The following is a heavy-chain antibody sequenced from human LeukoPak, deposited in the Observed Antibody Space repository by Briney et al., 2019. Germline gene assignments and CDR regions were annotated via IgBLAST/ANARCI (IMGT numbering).Heavy chain of an antibody. D-gene: IGHD3-3*01. J-gene: IGHJ4*02. CDR1: GGSISSGSYY. V-gene: IGHV4-61*02. Sequence: SQTLSLTCTVSGGSISSGSYYWSWIRQPAGKGLEWIGRIYTSGSTNYNPSLKSRVTISVDTSKNQFSLKLSSVTAADTGVYYCAREGVAYYDFWSGYHYYFDYWGQGTLVTVSS. CDR3: AREGVAYYDFWSGYHYYFDY. CDR2: IYTSGST.